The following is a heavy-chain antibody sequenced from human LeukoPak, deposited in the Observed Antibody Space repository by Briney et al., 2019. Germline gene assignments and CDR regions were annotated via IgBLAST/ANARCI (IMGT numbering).Heavy chain of an antibody. CDR3: ARVAEYTYYYGMDV. J-gene: IGHJ6*02. Sequence: ASVKVSCKASRYTFTGYYIHWVRQSAGHRLEWRGWINPNSGGTNYAQKFQGRVTMTRDTSISTAYMELSRLRSDDTAVYYCARVAEYTYYYGMDVWGQGTTVTVSS. CDR1: RYTFTGYY. V-gene: IGHV1-2*02. D-gene: IGHD2/OR15-2a*01. CDR2: INPNSGGT.